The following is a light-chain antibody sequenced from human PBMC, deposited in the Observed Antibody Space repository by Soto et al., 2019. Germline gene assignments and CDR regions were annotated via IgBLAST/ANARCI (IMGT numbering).Light chain of an antibody. CDR1: QSVSSSY. Sequence: EIVLTQSPATLSLSPGERATLSCRASQSVSSSYLAWYQQKPGQAPRLLIYGASTRATGVPARFSGSGSGSGTEFILAISSLQSEDFAVYYCQKYNNWPPWTFGQGTKVDIK. V-gene: IGKV3-15*01. CDR2: GAS. CDR3: QKYNNWPPWT. J-gene: IGKJ1*01.